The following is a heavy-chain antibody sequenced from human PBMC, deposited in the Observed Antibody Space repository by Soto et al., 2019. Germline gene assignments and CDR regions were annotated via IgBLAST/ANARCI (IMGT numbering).Heavy chain of an antibody. D-gene: IGHD3-3*01. J-gene: IGHJ3*02. Sequence: PSETLSLTCTVSGGSISSGGYYWSWIRQHPGKGLEWIGYIYYSGSTYYNPSLKSRVTISVDTSKNQFSLKLSSVTAADTAVYYCARDATIFGVGGFGAFVIWGQGTMVTVSS. CDR2: IYYSGST. V-gene: IGHV4-31*03. CDR3: ARDATIFGVGGFGAFVI. CDR1: GGSISSGGYY.